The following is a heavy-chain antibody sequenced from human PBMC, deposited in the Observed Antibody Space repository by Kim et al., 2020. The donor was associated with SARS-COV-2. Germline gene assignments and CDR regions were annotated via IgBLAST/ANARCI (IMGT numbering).Heavy chain of an antibody. CDR1: GFTFSSYW. CDR3: ARRVSYYDSSGYYYVDY. V-gene: IGHV3-74*01. J-gene: IGHJ4*02. CDR2: INSDGSST. Sequence: GGSLRLSCAASGFTFSSYWMHWVRQAPGKGLVWVSRINSDGSSTSYADSVKGRFTISRDNAKNTLYLQMNSLRAEDTAVYYCARRVSYYDSSGYYYVDYWGQGTLVTVSS. D-gene: IGHD3-22*01.